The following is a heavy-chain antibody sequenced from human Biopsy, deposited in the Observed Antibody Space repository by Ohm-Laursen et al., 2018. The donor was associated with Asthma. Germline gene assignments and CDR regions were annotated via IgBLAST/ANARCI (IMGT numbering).Heavy chain of an antibody. V-gene: IGHV3-53*01. Sequence: SLRLSCAASGFAVSRDYMFWVRQAPGKGLEWVSVIYSGGTSHTADSVRGRFTIFRDYSKNTLYLQMHSLRAEDTAVYYCARGDSSNWSHYYFDYWGQGILVTVSS. CDR2: IYSGGTS. D-gene: IGHD3-22*01. J-gene: IGHJ4*02. CDR3: ARGDSSNWSHYYFDY. CDR1: GFAVSRDY.